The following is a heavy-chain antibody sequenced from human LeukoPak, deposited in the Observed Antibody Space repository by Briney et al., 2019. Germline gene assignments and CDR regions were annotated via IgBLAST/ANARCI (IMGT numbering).Heavy chain of an antibody. D-gene: IGHD6-19*01. CDR2: INHSGST. CDR3: ARGSSSGWSRYNWFDP. V-gene: IGHV4-34*01. CDR1: GGSFSGYY. Sequence: PSETLSLTRAVYGGSFSGYYWSWIRQPPGKGLEWIGEINHSGSTNYNPSLKSRVTISVDTSKNQFSLKLSSVTAADTAVYYCARGSSSGWSRYNWFDPWGQGTLVTVSS. J-gene: IGHJ5*02.